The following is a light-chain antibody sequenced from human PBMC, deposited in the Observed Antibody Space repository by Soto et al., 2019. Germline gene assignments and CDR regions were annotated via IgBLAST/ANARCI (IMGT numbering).Light chain of an antibody. CDR1: RSLSSTS. CDR2: DVS. V-gene: IGKV3-20*01. J-gene: IGKJ1*01. CDR3: QQYGSSPRT. Sequence: EIVLTQSPGTLSLSPGERAALSCRASRSLSSTSLAWYQQSPCQAPRLLIYDVSSRATGIPDRFSGSGSGTDFTLTINRLEPDDFAVYYCQQYGSSPRTFGQGTKVEIK.